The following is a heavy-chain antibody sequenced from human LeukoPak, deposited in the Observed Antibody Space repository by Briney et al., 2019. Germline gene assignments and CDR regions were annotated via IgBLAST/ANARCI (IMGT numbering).Heavy chain of an antibody. V-gene: IGHV3-21*05. D-gene: IGHD3-10*01. J-gene: IGHJ6*02. CDR1: GFTFSTYS. Sequence: GGSLRLSCAASGFTFSTYSMNWVRQAPGKGLEWVSYISSSSSYTNYADSVKGRFTISRDNAKNSLYLQMNSLRAEDTAVYYCAREIASYGSGYYGMDVWGQGTTVTVSS. CDR3: AREIASYGSGYYGMDV. CDR2: ISSSSSYT.